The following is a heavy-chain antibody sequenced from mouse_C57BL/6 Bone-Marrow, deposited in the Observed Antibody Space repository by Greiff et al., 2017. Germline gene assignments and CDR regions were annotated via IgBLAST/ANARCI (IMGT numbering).Heavy chain of an antibody. J-gene: IGHJ4*01. CDR1: GYTFTSYW. Sequence: VQVVESGAELVKPGASVKLSCKASGYTFTSYWMHWVKQRPGQGLEWIGMIHPNSGSTNYNEKFKSKATLTVDKSSSTAYMQLSSLTSEDSAVYYCARGTTVVASYYYAMDYWGQGTSVTVSS. CDR2: IHPNSGST. D-gene: IGHD1-1*01. CDR3: ARGTTVVASYYYAMDY. V-gene: IGHV1-64*01.